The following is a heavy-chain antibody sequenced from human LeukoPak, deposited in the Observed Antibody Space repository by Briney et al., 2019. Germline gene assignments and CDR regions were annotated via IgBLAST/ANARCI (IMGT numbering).Heavy chain of an antibody. CDR3: ASTHSSSWYIRY. CDR2: ISSSGSTI. V-gene: IGHV3-11*04. J-gene: IGHJ4*02. CDR1: GFTFSDYS. Sequence: PGGSLRLSCAASGFTFSDYSMSWIRRAPGKGLEWVSYISSSGSTIYYADSVKGRFTISRDNAKNSLYLQMNSLRAEDTAVYYCASTHSSSWYIRYWGQGTLVTVSS. D-gene: IGHD6-13*01.